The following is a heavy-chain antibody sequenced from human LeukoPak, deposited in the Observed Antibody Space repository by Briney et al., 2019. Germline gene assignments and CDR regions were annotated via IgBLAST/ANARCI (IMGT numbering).Heavy chain of an antibody. CDR1: GFTLSTYG. J-gene: IGHJ4*02. CDR2: ISGSGDST. Sequence: GGSLRLSCAGSGFTLSTYGMTWVRQAPGKGLEWVSAISGSGDSTYYADSVKGRLTISRDDSKNTLYLQMNSLRAEDTALYYCAKAGVRGSYYSNYYFDSWGQGTLVTVSS. D-gene: IGHD3-16*01. CDR3: AKAGVRGSYYSNYYFDS. V-gene: IGHV3-23*01.